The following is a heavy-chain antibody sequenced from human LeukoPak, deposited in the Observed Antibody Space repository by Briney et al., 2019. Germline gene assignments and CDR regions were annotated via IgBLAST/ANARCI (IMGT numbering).Heavy chain of an antibody. D-gene: IGHD1-26*01. Sequence: GGSLRLSCAASGFTFSSYGVHWVRQAPGKGLEWVAFIRYDGSNKYYADSVKGRFTISRDNSKNTLYLQMNSLRAEDTAVYYCAKGKSGSYSGFDYWGQGTLVTVSS. CDR2: IRYDGSNK. J-gene: IGHJ4*02. V-gene: IGHV3-30*02. CDR3: AKGKSGSYSGFDY. CDR1: GFTFSSYG.